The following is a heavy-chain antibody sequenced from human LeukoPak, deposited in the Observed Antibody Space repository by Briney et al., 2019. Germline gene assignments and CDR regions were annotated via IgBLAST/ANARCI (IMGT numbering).Heavy chain of an antibody. V-gene: IGHV3-21*01. J-gene: IGHJ4*02. CDR2: IDPSSTYI. CDR1: RFTFRSYT. Sequence: GGSLRLSCSASRFTFRSYTMNWVRQAPGKGLEWVSSIDPSSTYIYYADSEKGRFTISRDNAQNSLYLQMNSLRAEDTAVYYCTRGSYGDYEYWGQGTLVTVSS. CDR3: TRGSYGDYEY. D-gene: IGHD4-17*01.